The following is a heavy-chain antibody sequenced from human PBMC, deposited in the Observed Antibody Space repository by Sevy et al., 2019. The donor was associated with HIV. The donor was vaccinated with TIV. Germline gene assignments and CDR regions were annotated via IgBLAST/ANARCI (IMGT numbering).Heavy chain of an antibody. J-gene: IGHJ4*02. Sequence: GGSLRLSCAASGFTFSSYGMHWVRQAPGKGLEWVAVISYDGSNKYYADSVKGRFTISRDNSKNMLYLQMNSLRAEDTAVYYCAKEHRQDTAMDFDYWGQGTLVTVSS. D-gene: IGHD5-18*01. CDR2: ISYDGSNK. CDR3: AKEHRQDTAMDFDY. CDR1: GFTFSSYG. V-gene: IGHV3-30*18.